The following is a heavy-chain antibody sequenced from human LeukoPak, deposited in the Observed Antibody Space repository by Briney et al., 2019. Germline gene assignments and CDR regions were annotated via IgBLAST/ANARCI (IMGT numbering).Heavy chain of an antibody. J-gene: IGHJ3*02. D-gene: IGHD1-26*01. CDR1: GFSFSYFW. CDR2: INRDGSGT. V-gene: IGHV3-74*01. Sequence: GGSLRLSCAASGFSFSYFWMHWVRQAPGKGLVWVSRINRDGSGTSDADSVKGRFTISSDNAKNTLSLQMNSLRAEDTAVYYCTRELEYRGSPDDAFDIWGQGTMVTVSS. CDR3: TRELEYRGSPDDAFDI.